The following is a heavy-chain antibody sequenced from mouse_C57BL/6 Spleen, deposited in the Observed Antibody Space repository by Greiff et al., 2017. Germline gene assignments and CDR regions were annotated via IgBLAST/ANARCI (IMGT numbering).Heavy chain of an antibody. J-gene: IGHJ2*01. V-gene: IGHV1-64*01. CDR2: IHPNSGST. CDR1: GYTFTSYW. Sequence: QFQLQQSGAELVKPGASVKLSCKASGYTFTSYWMHWVKQRPGQGLEWIGMIHPNSGSTNYNEKFKSKDTLTVDKSSSTAYMQLSSLTSEDSAVYYCARSGYYGSFDYWGQGTTLTVSA. CDR3: ARSGYYGSFDY. D-gene: IGHD1-1*01.